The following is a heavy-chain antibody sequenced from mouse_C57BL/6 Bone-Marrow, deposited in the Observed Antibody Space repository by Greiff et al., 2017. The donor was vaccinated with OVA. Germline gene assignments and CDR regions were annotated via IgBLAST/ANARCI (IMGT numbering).Heavy chain of an antibody. Sequence: EVQLVESGPVLVKPGASVKMSCKASGYTFTDYYMNWVKQSHGKSLEWIGVINPYNGGTSYNQKFKGKATLTVDKSSSTAYMELNSLTSEDSAVYYCARSGYYYGSRFDYWGQGTTLTVSS. CDR1: GYTFTDYY. V-gene: IGHV1-19*01. J-gene: IGHJ2*01. CDR3: ARSGYYYGSRFDY. D-gene: IGHD1-1*01. CDR2: INPYNGGT.